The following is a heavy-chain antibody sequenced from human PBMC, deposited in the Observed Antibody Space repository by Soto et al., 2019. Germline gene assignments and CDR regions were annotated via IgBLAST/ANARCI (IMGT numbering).Heavy chain of an antibody. CDR2: ISYDGSNK. CDR3: ARDGGSY. CDR1: GFTFGASA. J-gene: IGHJ4*02. V-gene: IGHV3-30-3*01. Sequence: GGSLRLSCAASGFTFGASAMHWVRQAPGKGLDWVAVISYDGSNKYYADSVKGRFTISRDNSKNTLYLQMNSLRAEDTALYYCARDGGSYWGQGILVTV. D-gene: IGHD3-16*01.